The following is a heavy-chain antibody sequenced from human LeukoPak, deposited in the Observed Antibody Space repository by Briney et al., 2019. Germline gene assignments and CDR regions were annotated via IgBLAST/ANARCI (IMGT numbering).Heavy chain of an antibody. CDR3: AKDRAVAEARRGGIDY. CDR1: GFTFSSYA. Sequence: PGGSLRLSCAASGFTFSSYAMSWVRQAPGKGLEWVSAISGSGGSTYYADSVKGRFTNSRDNSKNTLYLQMNSLRAEDTAVYYCAKDRAVAEARRGGIDYWGQGTLVTVSS. CDR2: ISGSGGST. V-gene: IGHV3-23*01. J-gene: IGHJ4*02. D-gene: IGHD6-19*01.